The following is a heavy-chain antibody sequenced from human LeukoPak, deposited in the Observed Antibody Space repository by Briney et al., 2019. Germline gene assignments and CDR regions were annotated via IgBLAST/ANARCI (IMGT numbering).Heavy chain of an antibody. CDR3: AGTYRLRRFDP. CDR2: IYYSGST. CDR1: GGSISSGTYY. Sequence: SETLSLTCTVSGGSISSGTYYWGWIRQPPGKGLECIGTIYYSGSTSYNPSLKSRVTISVDTSKNQFSLKLTSVTAADTVVYYCAGTYRLRRFDPWGQGTLVTVSS. V-gene: IGHV4-39*01. J-gene: IGHJ5*02. D-gene: IGHD2-2*02.